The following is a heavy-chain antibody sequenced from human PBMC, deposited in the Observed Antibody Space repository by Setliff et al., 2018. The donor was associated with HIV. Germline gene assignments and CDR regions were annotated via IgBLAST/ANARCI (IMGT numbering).Heavy chain of an antibody. CDR3: SRSGIGYGGDSNTFDI. CDR2: IYHSGIT. CDR1: GGSISSGDYS. V-gene: IGHV4-30-4*08. J-gene: IGHJ3*02. D-gene: IGHD2-21*02. Sequence: SETLSLTCTVSGGSISSGDYSWNWMRQTPGKGLEWIGYIYHSGITSYNPSLKSRFIMLIDTSQNQFSLKVNSVTAADTAVYYCSRSGIGYGGDSNTFDIWGQGTLVTVSS.